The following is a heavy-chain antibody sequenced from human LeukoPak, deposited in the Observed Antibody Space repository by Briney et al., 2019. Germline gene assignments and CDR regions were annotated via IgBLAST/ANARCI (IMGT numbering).Heavy chain of an antibody. CDR1: GFIFSSYW. D-gene: IGHD3-22*01. Sequence: GGSLRLSCAASGFIFSSYWMHWVRQAPGKGLVWVSRINSDGSSTSYADSVKGRFTISRDNAKNTLYLQMNSLRAEDTAVYYCVKADYYDTSNYYYRYFQYWGQGTLVTVSS. J-gene: IGHJ1*01. CDR2: INSDGSST. CDR3: VKADYYDTSNYYYRYFQY. V-gene: IGHV3-74*01.